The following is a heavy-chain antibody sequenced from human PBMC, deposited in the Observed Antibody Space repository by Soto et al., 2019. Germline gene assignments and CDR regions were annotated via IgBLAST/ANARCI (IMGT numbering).Heavy chain of an antibody. D-gene: IGHD2-2*01. CDR1: GFRFNNYG. J-gene: IGHJ5*02. Sequence: QEHLVESGGGVVQAGTSLRLSCAASGFRFNNYGMHWVRQAPGKGLEWVAFVSSDGNNKYYADSVKGRFTISRDNSKSTMFLQVDSLRVDDTAIYYCAKDRVIQLLPIWPDPWGQGTFVTVSS. V-gene: IGHV3-30*18. CDR3: AKDRVIQLLPIWPDP. CDR2: VSSDGNNK.